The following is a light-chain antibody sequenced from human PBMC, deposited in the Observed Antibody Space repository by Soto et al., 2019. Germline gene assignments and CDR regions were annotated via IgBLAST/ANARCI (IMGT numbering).Light chain of an antibody. CDR3: QQVNSYPLT. CDR2: GTS. V-gene: IGKV1-9*01. Sequence: DIQLTQSPSFLSASVGDRVTITCRASQDISNYLAWYQQKPGKAPKFLIYGTSTLQSVVPSRFSGSGSGTEFTLTISSLQPEDFATYYCQQVNSYPLTFGGGTKVEIK. CDR1: QDISNY. J-gene: IGKJ4*01.